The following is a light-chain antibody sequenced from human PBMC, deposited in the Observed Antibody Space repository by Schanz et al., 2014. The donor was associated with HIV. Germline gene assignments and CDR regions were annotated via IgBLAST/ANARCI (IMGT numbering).Light chain of an antibody. Sequence: QSALTQPASVSGSPGQSITISCTGTSSDVGGYNYASWYQQHPGKAPKLMIYEGSKRPSGVSNRFSGSKSGNTASLTISGLQAEDEADYYCSSYTTSSTLVFGGGTKLTVL. CDR3: SSYTTSSTLV. J-gene: IGLJ2*01. V-gene: IGLV2-14*01. CDR1: SSDVGGYNY. CDR2: EGS.